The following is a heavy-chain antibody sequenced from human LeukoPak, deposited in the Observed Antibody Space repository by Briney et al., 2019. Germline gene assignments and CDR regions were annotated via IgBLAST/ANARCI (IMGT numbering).Heavy chain of an antibody. CDR2: ISYDGSNK. Sequence: GGSLRLSCAASGFTFSSYTMHWVRQAPGKGLEWVAVISYDGSNKYYADSVKGRFTISRDNSKNTLYLQMNSLRAEDTAVYYCARDLTGYSSSWFDYWGQGTLVTVSS. J-gene: IGHJ4*02. CDR1: GFTFSSYT. D-gene: IGHD6-13*01. V-gene: IGHV3-30-3*01. CDR3: ARDLTGYSSSWFDY.